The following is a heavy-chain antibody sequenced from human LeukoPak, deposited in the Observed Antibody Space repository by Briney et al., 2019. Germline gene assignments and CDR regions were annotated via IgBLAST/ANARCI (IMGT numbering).Heavy chain of an antibody. CDR1: GGTISTYY. Sequence: SETLSLTCTVSGGTISTYYWHWIRQAPGKGLEWLGYIYYSGSTNYNASLKSRVTISVDTSKSHFSLKLTSVTPVDTAVYYCARGGTVPLVDYGTDVWGQGTTVTVSS. V-gene: IGHV4-59*01. J-gene: IGHJ6*02. CDR2: IYYSGST. CDR3: ARGGTVPLVDYGTDV. D-gene: IGHD2-15*01.